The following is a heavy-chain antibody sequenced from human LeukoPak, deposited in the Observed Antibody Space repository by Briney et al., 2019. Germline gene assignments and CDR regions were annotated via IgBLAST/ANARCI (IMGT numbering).Heavy chain of an antibody. V-gene: IGHV3-23*01. J-gene: IGHJ4*02. CDR2: ISGSGGST. D-gene: IGHD5-18*01. Sequence: PGGSLRLSCAASGFTFSSYAMSWVRQAPGKGLEWVSAISGSGGSTYYADSVKGRFTISRDNSKNTLYLQMNSLRAEDTAVYYCEREGYSYGQEALFFDYWGQGTLVTVSS. CDR3: EREGYSYGQEALFFDY. CDR1: GFTFSSYA.